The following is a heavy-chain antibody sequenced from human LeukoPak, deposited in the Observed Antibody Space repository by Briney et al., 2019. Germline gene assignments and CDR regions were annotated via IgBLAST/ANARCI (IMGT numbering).Heavy chain of an antibody. CDR3: ARRAEAFWSDYSDY. J-gene: IGHJ4*02. Sequence: SETLSLTCAVSGGSVSSSNWWSWVRQPPGKGLEWIGSIYYSGSTYYNPSLMSRVTVSVDTSKNQFSLRLSSVTAADTAVYYCARRAEAFWSDYSDYWGQGTLVTVSS. CDR1: GGSVSSSNW. D-gene: IGHD3-3*01. V-gene: IGHV4-39*01. CDR2: IYYSGST.